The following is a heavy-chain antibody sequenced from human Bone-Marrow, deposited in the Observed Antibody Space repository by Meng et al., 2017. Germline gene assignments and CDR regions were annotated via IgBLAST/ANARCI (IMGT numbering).Heavy chain of an antibody. V-gene: IGHV3-69-1*02. CDR2: ISSSSTI. CDR1: GFS. Sequence: GESLKISCAASGFSSHWVRQAPGKGLEWVSSISSSSTIYYTDSVKGRFAISRENAKNSLYLQINSLRAEDTAVYYCARDRSYDILTGSFDAFDIWGQGTMVTVSS. J-gene: IGHJ3*02. CDR3: ARDRSYDILTGSFDAFDI. D-gene: IGHD3-9*01.